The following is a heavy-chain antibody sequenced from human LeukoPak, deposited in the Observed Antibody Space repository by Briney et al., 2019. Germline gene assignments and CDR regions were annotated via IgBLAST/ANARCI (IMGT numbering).Heavy chain of an antibody. CDR3: ARDIPQEAVSGGIDY. CDR2: ISVYNGNT. Sequence: SEKVSCKASGYTFITYGVTWVRQAPGQGLEWMGWISVYNGNTNYVEKLQGRVIMTTDTSTNTAYMELRSLRSDDTAMYYCARDIPQEAVSGGIDYWGQGTLVTVSS. D-gene: IGHD6-19*01. CDR1: GYTFITYG. J-gene: IGHJ4*02. V-gene: IGHV1-18*01.